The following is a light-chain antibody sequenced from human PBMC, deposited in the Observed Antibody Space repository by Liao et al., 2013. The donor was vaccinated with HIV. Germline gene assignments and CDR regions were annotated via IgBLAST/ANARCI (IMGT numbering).Light chain of an antibody. J-gene: IGLJ3*02. CDR3: QAWDMGQQQV. V-gene: IGLV3-1*01. CDR2: QRQASPLYYSSMKI. Sequence: SYELTQPPSVSVSPGQTASITYSGDKLAYKSAYWFLQTSGQPPVLVIYQRQASPLYYSSMKILSGPRKLPERFSGSNSGNTATLTISGTQALAESDSYCQAWDMGQQQVFGGG. CDR1: KLAYKS.